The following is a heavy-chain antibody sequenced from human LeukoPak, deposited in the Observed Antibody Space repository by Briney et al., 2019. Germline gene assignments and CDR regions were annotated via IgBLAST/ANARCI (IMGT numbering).Heavy chain of an antibody. D-gene: IGHD4-17*01. CDR3: ARDENDYDPVGGDY. Sequence: GRSLRLSCAASGFTFSSYGMHWVRQAPGKGLGWVAVIWYDGSNKYYADSVKGRFTISRDNSKNTLYLQMNSLRAEDTAVYYCARDENDYDPVGGDYWGQGTLVTVSS. J-gene: IGHJ4*02. V-gene: IGHV3-33*01. CDR2: IWYDGSNK. CDR1: GFTFSSYG.